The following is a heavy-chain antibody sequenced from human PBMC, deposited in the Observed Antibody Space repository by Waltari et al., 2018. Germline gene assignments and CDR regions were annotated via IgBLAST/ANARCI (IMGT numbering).Heavy chain of an antibody. CDR1: GFTFRSHG. CDR2: IWYDGSNK. CDR3: AKEWEPGYFDY. Sequence: QVQLVESGGGVVQPGRSLRLSCAASGFTFRSHGMTWVRQAPGKGLEWVAVIWYDGSNKYYADSVKGRFTISRDNSKNTLYLQMNSLRAEDTAMYYCAKEWEPGYFDYWGQGTLVTVSS. D-gene: IGHD1-26*01. V-gene: IGHV3-30*18. J-gene: IGHJ4*02.